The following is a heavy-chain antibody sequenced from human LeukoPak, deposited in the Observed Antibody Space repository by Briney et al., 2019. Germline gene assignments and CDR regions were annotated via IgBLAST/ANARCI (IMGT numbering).Heavy chain of an antibody. CDR3: ARFAYSSGYPFDY. CDR2: IIPILGIA. Sequence: SVKVSCKASGGTFSSYAISWVRQAPGQGLEWMGRIIPILGIADYAQKFQGRVTITADKSTSTAYMELSSLRSEDTAVYYCARFAYSSGYPFDYWGQGTLVTVSS. CDR1: GGTFSSYA. J-gene: IGHJ4*02. V-gene: IGHV1-69*04. D-gene: IGHD3-22*01.